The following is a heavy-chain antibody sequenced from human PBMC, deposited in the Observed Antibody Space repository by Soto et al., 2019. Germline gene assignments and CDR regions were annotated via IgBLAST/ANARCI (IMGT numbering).Heavy chain of an antibody. D-gene: IGHD6-13*01. J-gene: IGHJ6*02. V-gene: IGHV3-7*04. CDR1: GFTFSSYW. CDR2: IKQDGSEK. CDR3: ARVWSSSWYYYYYYGMDV. Sequence: EVQLVESGGGLVQPGGSLRLSCAASGFTFSSYWMSWVRQAPGKGLEWVANIKQDGSEKYYVDSVKGRFTISRDNAKNSLYLQMNSLRAEYTAVYYCARVWSSSWYYYYYYGMDVWGQGTTVTVSS.